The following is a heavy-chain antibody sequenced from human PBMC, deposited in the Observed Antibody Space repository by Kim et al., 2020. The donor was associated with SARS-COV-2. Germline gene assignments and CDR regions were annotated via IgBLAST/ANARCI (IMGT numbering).Heavy chain of an antibody. CDR3: ARAPLGTVTTFDY. J-gene: IGHJ4*02. V-gene: IGHV4-31*03. D-gene: IGHD4-17*01. CDR2: IYYSGST. Sequence: SETLSLTCTVSGGSISSGGYYWSWTRQHQGKGLEWIGYIYYSGSTYYNPSLKSRVTISVDTSKNQFSLKQSSVTAADTAVYYCARAPLGTVTTFDYWGQGTLVTVSS. CDR1: GGSISSGGYY.